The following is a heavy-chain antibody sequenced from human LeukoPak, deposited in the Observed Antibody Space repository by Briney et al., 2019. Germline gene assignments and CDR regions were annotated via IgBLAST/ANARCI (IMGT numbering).Heavy chain of an antibody. CDR1: GYTFTSYG. D-gene: IGHD1-14*01. J-gene: IGHJ3*02. Sequence: SVKVSCKASGYTFTSYGISWVRQAPGQGLEWMGGIIPIFGTANYAQKFQGRVTITADESTSTAYMELSSLRSEDTAVYYCARSQGGTEGENDAFDIWGQGTMVTVSS. CDR3: ARSQGGTEGENDAFDI. CDR2: IIPIFGTA. V-gene: IGHV1-69*13.